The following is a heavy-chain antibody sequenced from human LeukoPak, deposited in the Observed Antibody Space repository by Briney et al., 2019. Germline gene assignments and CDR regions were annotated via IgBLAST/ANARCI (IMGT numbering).Heavy chain of an antibody. J-gene: IGHJ6*02. CDR2: INHSGST. V-gene: IGHV4-34*01. Sequence: PSETLSLTCAVYGGSFSGYYWSWIRQPPGKGLEWIGEINHSGSTNYNPSLKSRVTISVDTSKNQFSLKLSSVTAADTAVYYYARAYYGLDVWGQGTTVTVSS. CDR1: GGSFSGYY. CDR3: ARAYYGLDV.